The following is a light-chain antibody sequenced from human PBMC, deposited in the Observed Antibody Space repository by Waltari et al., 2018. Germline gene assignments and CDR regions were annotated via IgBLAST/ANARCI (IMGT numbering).Light chain of an antibody. J-gene: IGLJ3*02. V-gene: IGLV2-23*02. CDR3: CSYAGSRTWV. CDR2: AVS. Sequence: QSALTQPASVSGSPGQSISISCIGTSIDIGTFNLVSWYLQYPGTAPKLLIYAVSQRPSGVSHRFSGSKSGNTASLTISGLQAEDEAIYYCCSYAGSRTWVFGGGAKLTVL. CDR1: SIDIGTFNL.